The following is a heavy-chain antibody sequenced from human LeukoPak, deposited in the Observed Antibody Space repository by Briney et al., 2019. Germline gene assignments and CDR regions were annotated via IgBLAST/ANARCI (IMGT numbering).Heavy chain of an antibody. Sequence: GASVNVSCKASGYTFTGYYIHWVRQAPGQGLEWMGWINPNSGGTTYAQGFQGRITLTRDTSTRTAYMELTTLKSDDTAVYYCTREGRPTVRFAPWDQGTLVTVSS. CDR3: TREGRPTVRFAP. CDR1: GYTFTGYY. V-gene: IGHV1-2*02. D-gene: IGHD4-11*01. CDR2: INPNSGGT. J-gene: IGHJ5*02.